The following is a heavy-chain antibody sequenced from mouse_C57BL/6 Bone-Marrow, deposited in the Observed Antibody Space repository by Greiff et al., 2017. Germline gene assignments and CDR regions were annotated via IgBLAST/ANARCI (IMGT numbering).Heavy chain of an antibody. V-gene: IGHV1-26*01. J-gene: IGHJ2*01. CDR3: ARGGDY. CDR1: GYTFTDYY. Sequence: EVQLQQSGPELVKPGASVKISCKASGYTFTDYYMNWVKQSHGKSLEWIGDINPNNGGTSYNQKFKGKATLTVDKSSSTAYMELRSLTSEASAVYYCARGGDYWGQGTTLTVSS. CDR2: INPNNGGT.